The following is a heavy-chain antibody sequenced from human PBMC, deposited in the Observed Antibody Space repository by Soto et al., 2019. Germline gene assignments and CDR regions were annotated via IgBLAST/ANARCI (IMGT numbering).Heavy chain of an antibody. V-gene: IGHV1-69*01. J-gene: IGHJ3*02. CDR1: GGTLSSYA. CDR2: IIPIFGTA. D-gene: IGHD1-1*01. Sequence: QVQLVQSGAEVKKPGSSVKVSCKASGGTLSSYAISWVRQAPGQGLEWMGGIIPIFGTANYAQKFQGKVTITADESTSTAYMEMSSLRSEDTAVYYCASRTGTGSRAFDIWGQGTMVTVSS. CDR3: ASRTGTGSRAFDI.